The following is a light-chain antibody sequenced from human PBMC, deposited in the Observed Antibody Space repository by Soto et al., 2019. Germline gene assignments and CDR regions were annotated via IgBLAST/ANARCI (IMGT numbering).Light chain of an antibody. CDR2: GAS. J-gene: IGKJ1*01. CDR3: QHYARSVGT. CDR1: QSASSSY. Sequence: PGERATVSCRASQSASSSYFAWYRQKPGQAPRLLISGASNRATGIPDRFSGSGSGTDFTLTISRLEPEDFAVYYCQHYARSVGTFGQGTRVEIK. V-gene: IGKV3-20*01.